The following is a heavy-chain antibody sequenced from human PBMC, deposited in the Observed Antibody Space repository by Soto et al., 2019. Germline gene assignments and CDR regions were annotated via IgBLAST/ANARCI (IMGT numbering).Heavy chain of an antibody. Sequence: QVQLVESGGGVVQPGRSLRLSCAASGFTFSTYGMHWVRQAPGKGLEWVAVIWNDGGNKYYADSVRGRFTISRDNSKNRLYLQMDSLRAEDTAVYYCARDRIYGSGSFYNVGYWGQGTLVTVSS. CDR1: GFTFSTYG. J-gene: IGHJ4*02. CDR2: IWNDGGNK. V-gene: IGHV3-33*01. CDR3: ARDRIYGSGSFYNVGY. D-gene: IGHD3-10*01.